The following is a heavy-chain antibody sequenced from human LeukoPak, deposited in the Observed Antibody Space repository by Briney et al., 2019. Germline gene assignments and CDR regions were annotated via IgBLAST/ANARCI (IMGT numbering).Heavy chain of an antibody. D-gene: IGHD3-10*01. CDR2: IIPIFGTA. CDR3: ARDGVLLWFGELFFDY. V-gene: IGHV1-69*13. Sequence: SVKVSCKASGGTFSSYAISWVRQAPGQGLEWMGGIIPIFGTANYAQKFQGRVTITADESTSTAYMELSSLRSEDTAVYYCARDGVLLWFGELFFDYWGQGTLVTVSS. J-gene: IGHJ4*02. CDR1: GGTFSSYA.